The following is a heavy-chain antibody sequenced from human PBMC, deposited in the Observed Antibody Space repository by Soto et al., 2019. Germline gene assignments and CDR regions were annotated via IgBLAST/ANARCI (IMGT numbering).Heavy chain of an antibody. CDR2: INTNTGNP. D-gene: IGHD3-9*01. J-gene: IGHJ4*02. V-gene: IGHV7-4-1*01. CDR1: GYTFTSYA. Sequence: ASVKVSCKASGYTFTSYAMNWVRQAPGQGLEWMGWINTNTGNPTYAQGFTGRFVFSLDTSVSTAYLQICSLKAEDTAVYYCARSDYDILTGYYSPVYWGQGTLVTVSS. CDR3: ARSDYDILTGYYSPVY.